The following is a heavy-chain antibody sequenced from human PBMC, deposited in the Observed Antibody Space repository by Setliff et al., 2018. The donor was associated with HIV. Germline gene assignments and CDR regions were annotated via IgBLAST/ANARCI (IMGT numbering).Heavy chain of an antibody. CDR1: GGSIRRGGYY. CDR2: IYYSETT. Sequence: SETLSLTCDVSGGSIRRGGYYWNWIRQHPGKGLEWIGYIYYSETTDYNPSLRSRVTISSATSRNQFYLHLSSVTAADTAVYFCARQRLTYSSPSGSPPTHHGSDVWGPGATVTVSS. CDR3: ARQRLTYSSPSGSPPTHHGSDV. D-gene: IGHD3-10*01. V-gene: IGHV4-31*11. J-gene: IGHJ6*02.